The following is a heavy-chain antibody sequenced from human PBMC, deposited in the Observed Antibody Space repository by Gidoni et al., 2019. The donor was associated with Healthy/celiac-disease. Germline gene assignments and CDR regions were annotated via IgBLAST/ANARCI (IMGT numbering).Heavy chain of an antibody. CDR1: GGSISRGSYY. V-gene: IGHV4-61*02. D-gene: IGHD5-18*01. Sequence: QVQLQESGPGLVKPSHTLSLTCTVSGGSISRGSYYWSWIRQPAGKGLEWIGRIYTSGSTNYNPSLKSRVTISVDTSKNQFSLKLSSVTAADTAVYYCARDRGSYGQRDNWFDPWGQGTLVTVSS. J-gene: IGHJ5*02. CDR2: IYTSGST. CDR3: ARDRGSYGQRDNWFDP.